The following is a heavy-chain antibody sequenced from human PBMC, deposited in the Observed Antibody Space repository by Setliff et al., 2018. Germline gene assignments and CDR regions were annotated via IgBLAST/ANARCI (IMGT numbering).Heavy chain of an antibody. CDR1: GFSLSTYGVS. D-gene: IGHD3-22*01. Sequence: SGPTLVNPPQTLTLTCTFSGFSLSTYGVSVGWIRQPPGKALEWLALIYWDDDKRYSPSLKSRVTITKDTSKKQVVLTMTGMDPVDAATYYCARTFYYDDSGSNRLLYYFDYWGQGALVTVS. CDR3: ARTFYYDDSGSNRLLYYFDY. CDR2: IYWDDDK. V-gene: IGHV2-5*02. J-gene: IGHJ4*02.